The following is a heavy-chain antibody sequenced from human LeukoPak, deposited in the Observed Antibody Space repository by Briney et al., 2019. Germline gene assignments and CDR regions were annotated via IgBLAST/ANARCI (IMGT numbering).Heavy chain of an antibody. CDR1: GVSISSSSYY. CDR2: IYYSGST. J-gene: IGHJ4*02. D-gene: IGHD3-10*01. V-gene: IGHV4-39*01. CDR3: ASLPRITMVRAVLRHFDY. Sequence: WGTLSLTCTVSGVSISSSSYYWGWMRQPPGKGLEWSGSIYYSGSTYDNPSLKSRVTISVDTSKNQFSLMLSSVTAAATAVYHCASLPRITMVRAVLRHFDYWGQGTLVTVSS.